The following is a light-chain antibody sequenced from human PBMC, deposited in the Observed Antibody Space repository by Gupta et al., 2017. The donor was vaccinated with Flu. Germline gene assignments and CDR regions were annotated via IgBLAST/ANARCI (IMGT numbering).Light chain of an antibody. V-gene: IGLV3-25*03. CDR3: QSADNSGTYVV. CDR1: TLSTQY. CDR2: KDT. Sequence: SYELTQPPSVSVSPGQTATITRSGNTLSTQYTYWYQQKPGQAPVLVIFKDTERPSGIPERFSGSSSGTTVTLTISGVQAEDEAAYYCQSADNSGTYVVFGGGTKLTV. J-gene: IGLJ2*01.